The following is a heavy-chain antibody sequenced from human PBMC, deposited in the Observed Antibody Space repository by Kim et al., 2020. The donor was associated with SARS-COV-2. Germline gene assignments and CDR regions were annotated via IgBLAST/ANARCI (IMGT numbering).Heavy chain of an antibody. J-gene: IGHJ4*02. Sequence: KCQGRVTITADESTSTAYMELSSLRSEDTAVYYCARGDYYGSGSYYRLDYWGQGTLVTVSS. D-gene: IGHD3-10*01. CDR3: ARGDYYGSGSYYRLDY. V-gene: IGHV1-69*01.